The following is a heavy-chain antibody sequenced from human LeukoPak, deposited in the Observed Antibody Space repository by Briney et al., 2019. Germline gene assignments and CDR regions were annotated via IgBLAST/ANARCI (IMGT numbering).Heavy chain of an antibody. J-gene: IGHJ4*02. Sequence: GGSLRLSCAASGFTFSSYGMHWVRQAPGKGLEWVAFIRYDGSNKYYADSVKGRFTISRDSSKNTLYLQMSSLRAEDTAVYYCAKDGRCGGGSCYPYYFDSWGQGTLVTVSS. V-gene: IGHV3-30*02. CDR1: GFTFSSYG. CDR3: AKDGRCGGGSCYPYYFDS. D-gene: IGHD2-15*01. CDR2: IRYDGSNK.